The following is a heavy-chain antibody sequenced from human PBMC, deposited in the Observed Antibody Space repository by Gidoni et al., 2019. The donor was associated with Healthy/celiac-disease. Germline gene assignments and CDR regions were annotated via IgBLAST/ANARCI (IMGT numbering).Heavy chain of an antibody. CDR1: GYSCTSYR. D-gene: IGHD3-10*01. J-gene: IGHJ3*02. V-gene: IGHV5-51*01. CDR2: IYPGDSDT. Sequence: EVQLVQAGAEVKTPGEPRKISGKGPGYSCTSYRIGWVRQMPGKGLEWMGIIYPGDSDTRYSPSFQGQVTISADKSISTAYLQWSSLKASDTAMYYCARQQGSERDAFDIWGQGTMVTVSS. CDR3: ARQQGSERDAFDI.